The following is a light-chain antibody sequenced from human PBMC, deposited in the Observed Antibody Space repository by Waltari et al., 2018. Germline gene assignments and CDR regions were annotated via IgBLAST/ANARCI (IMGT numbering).Light chain of an antibody. J-gene: IGLJ3*02. Sequence: QTVVTQEPSLTVSPGETVTLTFSSSTGSVTSGYYPYWFQQKPGQAPRSLIYSTNNKHSWTPARFSGSLLGGKAVLALSGVQPEDEADYYCLLYYGGAQWVFGGGTRLTVL. CDR2: STN. CDR3: LLYYGGAQWV. V-gene: IGLV7-43*01. CDR1: TGSVTSGYY.